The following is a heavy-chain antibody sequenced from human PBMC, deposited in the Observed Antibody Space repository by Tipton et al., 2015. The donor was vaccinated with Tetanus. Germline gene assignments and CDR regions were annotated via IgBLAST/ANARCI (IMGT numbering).Heavy chain of an antibody. J-gene: IGHJ5*02. CDR3: ARDQGGGRVARLNWFGP. D-gene: IGHD3-16*01. CDR2: IYYSGST. V-gene: IGHV4-31*11. Sequence: TLSLTCAVYGGSFSGYYWNWIRHRPGKGLEWIGYIYYSGSTFYNPSLKSRVTISVDTSNNQFSLKLSSVTAADTGVYYCARDQGGGRVARLNWFGPWGQGTLVTVSS. CDR1: GGSFSGYY.